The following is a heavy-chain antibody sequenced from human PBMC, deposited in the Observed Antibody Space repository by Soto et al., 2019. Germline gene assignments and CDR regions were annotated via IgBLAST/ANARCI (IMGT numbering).Heavy chain of an antibody. J-gene: IGHJ5*02. CDR3: VRTAREGAVAPHWFDR. Sequence: QVQLQESGPGLVKPSQTLSLTCTVSGASIRSTDYYWSWIRQAPGKGLEWVGYVYYTGSTYYNPSLMSRLTISVDTSKNQFSLKLTSATAADTAVYYCVRTAREGAVAPHWFDRWGQGTQVTVSS. V-gene: IGHV4-30-4*01. CDR2: VYYTGST. CDR1: GASIRSTDYY. D-gene: IGHD2-21*02.